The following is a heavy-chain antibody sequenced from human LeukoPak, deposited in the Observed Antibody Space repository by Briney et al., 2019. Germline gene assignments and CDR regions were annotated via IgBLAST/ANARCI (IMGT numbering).Heavy chain of an antibody. CDR1: GFTFSSYA. J-gene: IGHJ4*02. CDR3: AKDLRGSGTYYFDY. Sequence: GGSLRLSCAASGFTFSSYAMSWVRQAPGKGLEWVSAISGSGGSTYCADSVKGRFTISRDNSKNTLYLQMNSLRAEDTAVYYCAKDLRGSGTYYFDYWGQGTLVTVSS. V-gene: IGHV3-23*01. D-gene: IGHD3-16*01. CDR2: ISGSGGST.